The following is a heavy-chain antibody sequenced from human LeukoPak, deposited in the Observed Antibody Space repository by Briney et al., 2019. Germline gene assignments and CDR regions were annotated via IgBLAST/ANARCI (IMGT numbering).Heavy chain of an antibody. CDR2: IIPIFGIA. J-gene: IGHJ4*02. CDR3: ASFSEKSDYYDSSGPFDY. CDR1: GGTFSSYA. D-gene: IGHD3-22*01. V-gene: IGHV1-69*04. Sequence: SVKVSCKASGGTFSSYAISWVRQAPGQGLEWMGRIIPIFGIANYAQKFQGRVTITADKSTSTAYMELSSLRSEDTAVYYCASFSEKSDYYDSSGPFDYWGQGTLATVSS.